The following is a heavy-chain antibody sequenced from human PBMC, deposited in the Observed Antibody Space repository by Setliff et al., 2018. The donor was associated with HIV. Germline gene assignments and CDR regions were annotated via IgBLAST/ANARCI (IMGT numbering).Heavy chain of an antibody. Sequence: VSCKTSGGTFSTYTIAWVRQAPGQGLEWMGRIIPIFGTPNYAQKFQGRVTITADKSTSTVYLDLRSLTSEDTAMYFCARSVWAVVVPTDPAVDAFAIWGQGTMVTVSS. CDR2: IIPIFGTP. CDR3: ARSVWAVVVPTDPAVDAFAI. V-gene: IGHV1-69*08. D-gene: IGHD2-2*01. J-gene: IGHJ3*02. CDR1: GGTFSTYT.